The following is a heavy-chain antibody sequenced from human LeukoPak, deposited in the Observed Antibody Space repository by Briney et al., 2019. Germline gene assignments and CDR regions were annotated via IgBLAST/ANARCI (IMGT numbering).Heavy chain of an antibody. CDR3: AKDRSIMAYYYYYGMDV. CDR2: ISSTGTYT. Sequence: GGSLRLSCAASGFSFSGYWMSWVRQTPGKGLEWVSYISSTGTYTNYADSVKGRFTISRDNAKNSLYLQMNSLRAEDTAVYYCAKDRSIMAYYYYYGMDVWGQGTTVTVSS. CDR1: GFSFSGYW. D-gene: IGHD2-8*01. V-gene: IGHV3-11*06. J-gene: IGHJ6*02.